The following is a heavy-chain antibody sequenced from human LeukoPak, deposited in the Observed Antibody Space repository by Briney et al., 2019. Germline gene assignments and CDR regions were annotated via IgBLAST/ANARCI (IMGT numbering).Heavy chain of an antibody. V-gene: IGHV3-48*04. CDR2: ISSSGSTI. Sequence: GGSLRLSCAASGFTFSSYGMSWVRQAPGKGLEWVSYISSSGSTIYYADSVKGRFTISRDNAKNSLYLQMNSLRAEDTAVYYCARGSRFGVVGRDAFDIWGQGTMVTVSS. CDR1: GFTFSSYG. J-gene: IGHJ3*02. D-gene: IGHD3-3*01. CDR3: ARGSRFGVVGRDAFDI.